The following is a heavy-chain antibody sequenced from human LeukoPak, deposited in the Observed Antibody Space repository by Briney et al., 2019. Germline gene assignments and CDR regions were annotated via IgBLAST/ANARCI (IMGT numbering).Heavy chain of an antibody. V-gene: IGHV3-74*01. Sequence: PGGSLRLSCAASGFTFSSHWMHWVRQAPGKGLVWVSRISTDGSTTTYADSVKGRFTISRDNAKNTLYLQMSSLRAGDTAVYYCAKDLYNWNFFDYWGQGTLVTVSS. J-gene: IGHJ4*02. CDR1: GFTFSSHW. CDR2: ISTDGSTT. CDR3: AKDLYNWNFFDY. D-gene: IGHD1-20*01.